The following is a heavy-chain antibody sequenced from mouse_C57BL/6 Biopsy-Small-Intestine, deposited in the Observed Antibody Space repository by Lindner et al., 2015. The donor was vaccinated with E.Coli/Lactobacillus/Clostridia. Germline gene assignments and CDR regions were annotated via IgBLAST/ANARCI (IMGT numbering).Heavy chain of an antibody. CDR2: INPSGGST. V-gene: IGHV1-64*01. D-gene: IGHD4-1*02. CDR3: ARDERGYSNWFDP. J-gene: IGHJ4*01. Sequence: SVKVSCKASGYMFTSYNIHWVRQAPGQGLEWMGIINPSGGSTSYAQKFQGRVTMTRDTSTSTVYMELSSLRSEDTAVYYCARDERGYSNWFDPWGQGTLVTVSS. CDR1: GYMFTSYN.